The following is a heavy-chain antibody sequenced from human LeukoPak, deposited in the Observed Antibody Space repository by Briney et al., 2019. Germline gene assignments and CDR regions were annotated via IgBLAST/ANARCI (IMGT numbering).Heavy chain of an antibody. CDR2: ISGSGGST. D-gene: IGHD6-25*01. CDR1: GFTFSNYA. V-gene: IGHV3-23*01. Sequence: GGSLRLSCAASGFTFSNYAMTWVRQAPGRGLEWVSAISGSGGSTHNADSVKGRFTISRDNTKNTLYLQMNSLRAEDTAVYYCAKDSATWRGDFDNWGQGTLVTVSS. CDR3: AKDSATWRGDFDN. J-gene: IGHJ4*02.